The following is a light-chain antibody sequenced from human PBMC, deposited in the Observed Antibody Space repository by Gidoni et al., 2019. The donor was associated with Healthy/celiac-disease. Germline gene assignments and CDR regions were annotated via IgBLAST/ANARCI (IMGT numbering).Light chain of an antibody. CDR3: QQRSNRPPWT. CDR2: DAS. CDR1: HSVSSY. Sequence: EIVLSQSPATLSLSPGERGTLSCRASHSVSSYLAWYQQKPGPAPRLLIYDASNRATGSPARLSGSRSGTDVTLTISSLEPEDYAVYYCQQRSNRPPWTFGQGTKVEIK. J-gene: IGKJ1*01. V-gene: IGKV3-11*01.